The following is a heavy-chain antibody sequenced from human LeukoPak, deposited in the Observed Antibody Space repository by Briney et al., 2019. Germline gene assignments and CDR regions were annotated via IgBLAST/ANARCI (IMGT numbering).Heavy chain of an antibody. CDR2: ISWNSGSI. CDR3: AKDSTTVTTGHFDY. CDR1: GFTFDDYA. V-gene: IGHV3-9*01. D-gene: IGHD4-17*01. J-gene: IGHJ4*02. Sequence: GRSLRLSCAASGFTFDDYAMHWVRHAPGKGVEWVSGISWNSGSIAYADSVKGRFTISRDNAKNSLYLQMNSLRAEDTALYYCAKDSTTVTTGHFDYWGQGTLVTVSS.